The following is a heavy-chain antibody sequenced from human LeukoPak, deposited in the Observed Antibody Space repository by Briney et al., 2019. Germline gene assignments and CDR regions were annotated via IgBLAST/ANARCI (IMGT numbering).Heavy chain of an antibody. D-gene: IGHD3-16*02. J-gene: IGHJ6*03. Sequence: SETLSLTCTVSGGSISSSGYYWGWIRLPPGKGLEWIGSIYYSESTYYNPSLKSRVTISVDTSKNQFSLRLSSVTAADTAVYFCARSISLLSYYMAVWGNGTTVIVSS. CDR1: GGSISSSGYY. CDR2: IYYSEST. CDR3: ARSISLLSYYMAV. V-gene: IGHV4-39*01.